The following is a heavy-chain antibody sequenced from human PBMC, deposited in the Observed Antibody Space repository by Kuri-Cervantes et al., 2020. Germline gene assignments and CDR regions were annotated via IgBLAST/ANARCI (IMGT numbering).Heavy chain of an antibody. CDR2: ISSNGGST. D-gene: IGHD5-18*01. V-gene: IGHV3-64*01. J-gene: IGHJ4*02. CDR1: GFTFSSYA. CDR3: ARAGPGGYSYGTHLSDY. Sequence: GESLKISCAASGFTFSSYAMHWVRQAPGKGLEYVSAISSNGGSTYYANSVKGRFTISRDNSKNTLYLQMNSLRAEDTAVYYCARAGPGGYSYGTHLSDYWGQGTLVTVSS.